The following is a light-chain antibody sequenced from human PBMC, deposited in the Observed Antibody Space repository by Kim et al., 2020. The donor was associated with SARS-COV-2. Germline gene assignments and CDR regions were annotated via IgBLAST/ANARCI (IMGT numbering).Light chain of an antibody. CDR3: QQYKRYPWT. J-gene: IGKJ1*01. Sequence: DIQMTQSPSTLSASVGDRVTITCRASQSITRWLAWYHQKPGRAPKVLIYDASTLESGVPSRFSGSGSGTEFTLTISSLQPDDFATYYCQQYKRYPWTFGQGTKVDIK. CDR2: DAS. V-gene: IGKV1-5*01. CDR1: QSITRW.